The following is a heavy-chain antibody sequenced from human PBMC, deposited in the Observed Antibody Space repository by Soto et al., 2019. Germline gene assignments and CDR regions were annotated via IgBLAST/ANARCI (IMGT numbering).Heavy chain of an antibody. Sequence: QVQLVQSGAEVKKPGASVKVSCKASGYTFTNFGISWVRQAPGQGLEWMGWISAYNGNTNYAQKFQGRVTMTTDTSTGNGYLGLRSPRSDGTAVDFWARGGTPVDYWGQGTLVTVSS. V-gene: IGHV1-18*01. CDR3: ARGGTPVDY. D-gene: IGHD3-16*01. CDR1: GYTFTNFG. J-gene: IGHJ4*02. CDR2: ISAYNGNT.